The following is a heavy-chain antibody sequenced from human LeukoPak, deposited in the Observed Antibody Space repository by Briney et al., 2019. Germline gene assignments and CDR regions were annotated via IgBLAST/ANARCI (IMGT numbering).Heavy chain of an antibody. CDR1: GFAFSSNG. CDR3: TTVTYYYGSGSYYFDY. J-gene: IGHJ4*02. D-gene: IGHD3-10*01. CDR2: IKSKTDGGTT. Sequence: PGGSLRLSCAASGFAFSSNGMSWVRQAPGKGLEWVGRIKSKTDGGTTDYAAPVKGRFTISRDDSKNTLYLQMNSLKTEDTAVYYCTTVTYYYGSGSYYFDYWGQGTLVTVSS. V-gene: IGHV3-15*01.